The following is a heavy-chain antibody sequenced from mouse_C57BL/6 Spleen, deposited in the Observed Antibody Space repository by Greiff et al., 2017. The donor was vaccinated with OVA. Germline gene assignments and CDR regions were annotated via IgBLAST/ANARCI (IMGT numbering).Heavy chain of an antibody. J-gene: IGHJ3*01. D-gene: IGHD2-1*01. CDR1: GFTFSDYG. CDR3: ARKHYGNYWFAY. V-gene: IGHV5-17*01. Sequence: EVQVVESGGGLVKPGGSLKLSCAASGFTFSDYGMHWVRQAPEKGLEWVAYISSGSSTIYYADTVKGRFTISRDNAKNTLFLQMTSLRSEDTAMYYCARKHYGNYWFAYWGQGTLVTVSA. CDR2: ISSGSSTI.